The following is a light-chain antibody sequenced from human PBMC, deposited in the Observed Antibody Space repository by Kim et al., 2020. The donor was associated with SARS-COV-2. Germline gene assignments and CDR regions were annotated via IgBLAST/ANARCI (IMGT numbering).Light chain of an antibody. V-gene: IGLV1-51*01. Sequence: GQKVTISCSGSSSNIGNNFVSWYQQLPGAAPKLLIYDNYKRPAGIPDRFSGSKSGTSATLGITGLQTGDEADYYCESWDSSLSVMLFGGGTQLTVL. CDR3: ESWDSSLSVML. CDR1: SSNIGNNF. J-gene: IGLJ2*01. CDR2: DNY.